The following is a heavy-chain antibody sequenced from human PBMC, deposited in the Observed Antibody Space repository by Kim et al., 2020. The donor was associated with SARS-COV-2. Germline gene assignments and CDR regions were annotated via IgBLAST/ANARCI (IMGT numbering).Heavy chain of an antibody. CDR2: ISGNGGRT. Sequence: GGSLRLSCEASGFSFSSFAMTWVRQAPGKGLEWVSSISGNGGRTYYADSVKGRFTISRDSSRNMVFLQMNSLRAEDTALYYCAKDCSSGGINCFDSWGQGALVTVSS. CDR1: GFSFSSFA. D-gene: IGHD2-15*01. J-gene: IGHJ5*01. V-gene: IGHV3-23*01. CDR3: AKDCSSGGINCFDS.